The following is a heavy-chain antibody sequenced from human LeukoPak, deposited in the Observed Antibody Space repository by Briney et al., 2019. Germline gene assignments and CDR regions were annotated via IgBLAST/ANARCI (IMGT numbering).Heavy chain of an antibody. Sequence: GGSLRLSCAAFGFTFSSYSMNWVRQAPGKGLEWVSSISSSSSYIYYADSVKGRFTISRDNAKNSLYLQMNSLRAEDTAVYYCARDGGRYSSGGWAFDIWGQGTMVTVSS. CDR2: ISSSSSYI. V-gene: IGHV3-21*01. D-gene: IGHD6-19*01. J-gene: IGHJ3*02. CDR1: GFTFSSYS. CDR3: ARDGGRYSSGGWAFDI.